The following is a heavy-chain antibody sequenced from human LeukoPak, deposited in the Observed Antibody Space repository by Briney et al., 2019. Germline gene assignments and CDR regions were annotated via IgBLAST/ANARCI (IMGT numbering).Heavy chain of an antibody. CDR1: GGTFSSYA. CDR3: AREVSPDYYDSSGYGVGYFDY. J-gene: IGHJ4*02. CDR2: IIPIFGTA. V-gene: IGHV1-69*13. Sequence: GASVKVSCKASGGTFSSYAISWVRQAPGQGLEWMGGIIPIFGTANYAQKFQGRVTITADESTSTAYMELSSLRSEDTAVYYCAREVSPDYYDSSGYGVGYFDYWGQGTLATVSS. D-gene: IGHD3-22*01.